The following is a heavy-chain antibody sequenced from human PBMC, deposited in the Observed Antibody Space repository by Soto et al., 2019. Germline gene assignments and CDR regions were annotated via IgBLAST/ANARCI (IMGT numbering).Heavy chain of an antibody. V-gene: IGHV1-69*01. D-gene: IGHD5-18*01. Sequence: QVQLVQSGAEVKKPGSSVKVSCKASGGTLLSYTISWVRQAPGQGLEWMGGIIPIFGIANYAQKFQGRVTITAHESTGVAYLELSSLRSEDTAVYYCAGGEGETAMENVWRQGTTVTVSS. J-gene: IGHJ6*02. CDR3: AGGEGETAMENV. CDR1: GGTLLSYT. CDR2: IIPIFGIA.